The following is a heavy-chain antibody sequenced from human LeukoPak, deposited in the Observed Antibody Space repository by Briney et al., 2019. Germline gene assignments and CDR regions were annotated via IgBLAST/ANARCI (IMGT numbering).Heavy chain of an antibody. D-gene: IGHD6-13*01. J-gene: IGHJ4*02. Sequence: GGSLRLSCAASGFTFSSYWMSWVRQAPGKGLEWVANIKQDGSEKYYVDSVKGRFTISRDNAKSSLYLQMNSLRAEDTAVYYCARDGIVATGYFDYWGQGTLVTVSS. CDR1: GFTFSSYW. CDR3: ARDGIVATGYFDY. CDR2: IKQDGSEK. V-gene: IGHV3-7*01.